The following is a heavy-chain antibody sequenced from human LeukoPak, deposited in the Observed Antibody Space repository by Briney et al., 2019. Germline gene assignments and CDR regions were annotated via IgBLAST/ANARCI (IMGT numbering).Heavy chain of an antibody. V-gene: IGHV3-48*01. CDR2: ISSSSSTI. CDR1: GFTFSSHS. J-gene: IGHJ4*02. D-gene: IGHD3-22*01. Sequence: GGSLRLSCAASGFTFSSHSMNWVRQAPGKGLEWVSYISSSSSTIYYADSVKGRFTISRDNAKNSLYLQMNSLRAEDTAVYYCARGAYYYEDWGQGTLLTVSS. CDR3: ARGAYYYED.